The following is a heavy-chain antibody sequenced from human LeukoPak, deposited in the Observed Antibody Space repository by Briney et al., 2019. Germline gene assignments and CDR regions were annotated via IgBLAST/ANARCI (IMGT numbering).Heavy chain of an antibody. V-gene: IGHV3-53*01. CDR2: IYSGGST. CDR1: GFTVSSNY. Sequence: GGSLRLSCAASGFTVSSNYMSWVRQAPGKGLEWVSVIYSGGSTYYADSVKGRFTISRDNSQNTLYLQMNSLRAEDTAVYYCARVWELSFDYWGQGTLVTVSS. J-gene: IGHJ4*02. CDR3: ARVWELSFDY. D-gene: IGHD1-26*01.